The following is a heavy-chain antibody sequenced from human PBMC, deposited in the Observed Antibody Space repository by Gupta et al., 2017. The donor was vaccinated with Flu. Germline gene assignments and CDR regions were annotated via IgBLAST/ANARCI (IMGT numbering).Heavy chain of an antibody. CDR2: IVPIFGTA. CDR1: GGTFSSYA. V-gene: IGHV1-69*01. CDR3: ARRWYYYDSSGYHQGQQEDAFDI. J-gene: IGHJ3*02. D-gene: IGHD3-22*01. Sequence: QVQLVQSGAEVKKPGSSVKVSCKASGGTFSSYAISWVRQAPGQGLEWMGGIVPIFGTANYAQKFQGRVTITADESTSTAYMELSSLRSEDTAVYYCARRWYYYDSSGYHQGQQEDAFDIWGQGTMVTVSS.